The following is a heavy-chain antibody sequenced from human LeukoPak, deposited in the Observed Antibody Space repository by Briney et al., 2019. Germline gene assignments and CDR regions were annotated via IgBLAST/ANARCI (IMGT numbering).Heavy chain of an antibody. V-gene: IGHV4-4*07. CDR1: GDSLNYYY. Sequence: PSETLSLTCSVSGDSLNYYYWSWIRQPAGKGLQWIGRIYSSGDTNNSPSLRSRITMSIDSSKKQFSLKLSSVSAADTAVYYCARGSTYYYDNGGFYVFFDYWGQGLLVTVSS. CDR3: ARGSTYYYDNGGFYVFFDY. CDR2: IYSSGDT. D-gene: IGHD3-22*01. J-gene: IGHJ4*02.